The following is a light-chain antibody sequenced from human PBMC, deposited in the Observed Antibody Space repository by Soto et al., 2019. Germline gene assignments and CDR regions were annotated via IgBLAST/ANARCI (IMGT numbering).Light chain of an antibody. J-gene: IGKJ1*01. CDR2: WAS. Sequence: DIVMTQSPDSLAVSLGERATINCKSSQSVLYSSNNKNYLAWYQQKPGQPPNLLIYWASTRESGVPDRFSGSGSGTDFTLTISSLQAEDVAVYYCQKYYTTPRTFGHGTNVEIK. V-gene: IGKV4-1*01. CDR1: QSVLYSSNNKNY. CDR3: QKYYTTPRT.